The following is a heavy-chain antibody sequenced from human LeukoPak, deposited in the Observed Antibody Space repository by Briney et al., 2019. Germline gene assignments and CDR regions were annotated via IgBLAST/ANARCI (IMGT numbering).Heavy chain of an antibody. D-gene: IGHD6-13*01. J-gene: IGHJ4*02. CDR3: AKDASSSWYGYFDY. V-gene: IGHV3-11*01. Sequence: GSLRLSCAASGFPFSDYYINDYYMSWIRQAPGKGLEWISYISASGSTIYYADSVMGRFTISRDNAKNSLYLQMNSLRAEDTAVYYCAKDASSSWYGYFDYWGQGTLVTVSS. CDR2: ISASGSTI. CDR1: GFPFSDYY.